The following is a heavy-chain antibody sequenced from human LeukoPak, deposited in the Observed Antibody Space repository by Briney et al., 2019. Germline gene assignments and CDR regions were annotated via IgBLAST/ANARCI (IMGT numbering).Heavy chain of an antibody. J-gene: IGHJ4*02. CDR2: INPSSGGT. V-gene: IGHV1-2*04. Sequence: ASVKVSCKASGYTFTGYYMHWVRQAPGQGLEWMGWINPSSGGTNYAQKFQGWVTMTRDTSISTAYMELSRLRSDDTAVYYCARVDCSSTSCYDYFDYWGQGTLVTVSS. CDR1: GYTFTGYY. CDR3: ARVDCSSTSCYDYFDY. D-gene: IGHD2-2*01.